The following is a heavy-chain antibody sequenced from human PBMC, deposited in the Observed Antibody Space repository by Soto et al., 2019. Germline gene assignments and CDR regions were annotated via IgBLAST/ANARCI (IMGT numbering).Heavy chain of an antibody. V-gene: IGHV3-9*01. D-gene: IGHD1-7*01. Sequence: EVQLVESGGGLVQPGRSLRLSCAASGFTFDDYAMHWVRQAPGKGLEWVSGISWNSGSIGYADSVKGRFTISRDNAKNSLYLQMNSLGAEDTALYYCAKGWNCNYYYGMGVWGQGSTVTVSS. CDR1: GFTFDDYA. CDR2: ISWNSGSI. J-gene: IGHJ6*02. CDR3: AKGWNCNYYYGMGV.